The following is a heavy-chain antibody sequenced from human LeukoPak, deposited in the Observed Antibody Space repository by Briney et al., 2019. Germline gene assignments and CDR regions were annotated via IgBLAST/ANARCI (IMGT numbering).Heavy chain of an antibody. V-gene: IGHV4-59*01. D-gene: IGHD2-2*01. CDR3: ARLGCSSTSCYEDY. J-gene: IGHJ4*02. Sequence: SETLSLTCTVSGGSISSYYWSWLRQPPGKGLEWIGYIYYSGSTNYNPSLKSRVTISVDTSKNQFSLKLSSVTAADTAVYYCARLGCSSTSCYEDYWGQGTLVTVSS. CDR2: IYYSGST. CDR1: GGSISSYY.